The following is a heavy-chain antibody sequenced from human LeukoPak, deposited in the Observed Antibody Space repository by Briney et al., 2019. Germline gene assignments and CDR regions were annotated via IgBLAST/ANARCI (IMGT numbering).Heavy chain of an antibody. Sequence: SGTLSLTCAVSGGSISSSNWWSWVRQPPGKGLEWIGEIYHSGSTNYNPSLKSRVTISVDKSMNQFSLKLSSVTAADTAVYYCARAAFGSGWYAGLDYWGQGTLVTVSS. CDR3: ARAAFGSGWYAGLDY. D-gene: IGHD6-19*01. V-gene: IGHV4-4*02. CDR2: IYHSGST. CDR1: GGSISSSNW. J-gene: IGHJ4*02.